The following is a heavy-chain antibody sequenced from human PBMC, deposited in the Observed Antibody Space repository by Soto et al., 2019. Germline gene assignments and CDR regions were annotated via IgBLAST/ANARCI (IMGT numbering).Heavy chain of an antibody. V-gene: IGHV1-18*01. CDR2: ISPYNGNT. Sequence: HVPLVQSGAEVKKPGASLKVSCQASGYTFISYGVSWVRQAPGQGLEWLGWISPYNGNTNYAQKFQGRITMTTDTSTSTVYMDLGSLRTDDTAVYYCARDQTKWLTDAFDIWGQGTMVVVSS. CDR3: ARDQTKWLTDAFDI. CDR1: GYTFISYG. J-gene: IGHJ3*02. D-gene: IGHD5-12*01.